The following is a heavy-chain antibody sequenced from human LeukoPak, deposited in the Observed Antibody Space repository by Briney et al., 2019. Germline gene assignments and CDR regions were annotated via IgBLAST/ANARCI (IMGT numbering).Heavy chain of an antibody. Sequence: GGSLRLSCAASGFTFSSYGMSWVRQAPGKGLEWVSAISGSGGSTYYADSVKGRFTISRDNSKNTLYLQMNGLRAEDTAVYYCARGDYYDSSGPFDYWGQGTLVTVSS. CDR1: GFTFSSYG. CDR3: ARGDYYDSSGPFDY. D-gene: IGHD3-22*01. J-gene: IGHJ4*02. V-gene: IGHV3-23*01. CDR2: ISGSGGST.